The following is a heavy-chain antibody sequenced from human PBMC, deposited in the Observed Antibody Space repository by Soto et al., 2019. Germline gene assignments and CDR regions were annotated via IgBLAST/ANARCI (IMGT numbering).Heavy chain of an antibody. V-gene: IGHV1-46*01. Sequence: QVQLMQSGAEVKKPGASVKVSCKASGDNFTDYYIHWVRQAPGQGLEWMGTVNPSGGHTTYAQHFLGRVTMTRDTYTSTLYMELTSLTSDDTAIYYCARGGHVVVVTAALDYWCQGTLVTVSS. CDR3: ARGGHVVVVTAALDY. CDR1: GDNFTDYY. J-gene: IGHJ4*02. D-gene: IGHD2-21*02. CDR2: VNPSGGHT.